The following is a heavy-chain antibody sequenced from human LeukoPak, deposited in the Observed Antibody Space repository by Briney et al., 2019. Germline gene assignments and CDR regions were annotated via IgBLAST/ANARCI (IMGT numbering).Heavy chain of an antibody. CDR1: QFTFSSYG. J-gene: IGHJ4*02. Sequence: GGSLRLSCAASQFTFSSYGMHWVRQAPGKGLEWVAVISYDGSNKYYADSVKGRFTISRDNSKNTLYLQMNSLRAEDTAVYYCAKDPGRLSSSWSFDYWGQGSLVTVSS. CDR2: ISYDGSNK. CDR3: AKDPGRLSSSWSFDY. D-gene: IGHD6-13*01. V-gene: IGHV3-30*18.